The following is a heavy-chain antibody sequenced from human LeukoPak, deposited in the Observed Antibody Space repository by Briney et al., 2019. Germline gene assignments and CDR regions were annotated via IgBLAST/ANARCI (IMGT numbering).Heavy chain of an antibody. CDR1: GFTLSSYA. Sequence: GGSLRLSCAASGFTLSSYAMSWVRQAPGKGLEWVSGISGSGGSTYYADSVKGRFTISRDNSKNTLYLQMNSLRADDTAVYYCAKDGREWPRSLDYWGQGTLVTVSS. V-gene: IGHV3-23*01. J-gene: IGHJ4*02. CDR2: ISGSGGST. CDR3: AKDGREWPRSLDY. D-gene: IGHD5-12*01.